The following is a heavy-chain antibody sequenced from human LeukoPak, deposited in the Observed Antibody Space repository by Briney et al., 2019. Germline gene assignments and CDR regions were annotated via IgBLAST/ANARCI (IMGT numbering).Heavy chain of an antibody. J-gene: IGHJ4*02. D-gene: IGHD3-10*01. CDR3: ARDLRRTEGFGGLLTFFDY. Sequence: ASVKVSCKASGYTFTGYYMHWVRQAPGQGLEWMGWINPNSGGTNYAQKFQGWVTMTRDTPISTAYMELSRLRSDDTAVYYCARDLRRTEGFGGLLTFFDYWGQGTLVTVSS. CDR1: GYTFTGYY. V-gene: IGHV1-2*04. CDR2: INPNSGGT.